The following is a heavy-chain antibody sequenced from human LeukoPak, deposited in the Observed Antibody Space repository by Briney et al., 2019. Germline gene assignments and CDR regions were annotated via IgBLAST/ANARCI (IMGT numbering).Heavy chain of an antibody. D-gene: IGHD3-3*01. V-gene: IGHV1-46*01. CDR3: GKEQSGSYVHAFDP. CDR1: GYTFTSYY. CDR2: INPSGGST. Sequence: ASVKVSCKASGYTFTSYYMHWVRQAPGQGLEWMGIINPSGGSTSYAQKFQGRVTMTRDMSTSTVYMELNSLRTDDTAVYYCGKEQSGSYVHAFDPWGQGTVVTVSS. J-gene: IGHJ5*02.